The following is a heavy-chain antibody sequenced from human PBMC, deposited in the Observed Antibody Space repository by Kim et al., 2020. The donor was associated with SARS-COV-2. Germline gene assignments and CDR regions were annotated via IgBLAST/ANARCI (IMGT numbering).Heavy chain of an antibody. CDR3: ARDLESDIVVVPAATGYFDY. J-gene: IGHJ4*02. D-gene: IGHD2-2*01. CDR2: INPSGGST. V-gene: IGHV1-46*01. Sequence: ASVKVSCKASGYTFTSYYMHWVRQAPGQGLEWMGIINPSGGSTSYAQKFQGRVTMTRDTSTSTVYMELSSLRSEDTAVYYCARDLESDIVVVPAATGYFDYWGQGTLVTVSS. CDR1: GYTFTSYY.